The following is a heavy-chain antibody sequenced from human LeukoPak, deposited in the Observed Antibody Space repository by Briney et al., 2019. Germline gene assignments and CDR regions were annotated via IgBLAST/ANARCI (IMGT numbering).Heavy chain of an antibody. CDR2: IYTSGST. CDR3: ARERGSYPWYFDY. CDR1: GGSISSGSYY. Sequence: PSETLSLTCTVSGGSISSGSYYWSWIRQPAGKGLEWIGRIYTSGSTNYNPSLKSRVTISVDTSKNQFSLKLSSVTAGDTAVYYCARERGSYPWYFDYWGQGTLVTVSS. D-gene: IGHD1-26*01. V-gene: IGHV4-61*02. J-gene: IGHJ4*02.